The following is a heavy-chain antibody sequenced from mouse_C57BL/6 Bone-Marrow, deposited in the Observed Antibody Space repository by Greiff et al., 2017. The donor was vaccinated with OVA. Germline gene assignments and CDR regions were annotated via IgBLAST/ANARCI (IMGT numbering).Heavy chain of an antibody. Sequence: VKLQQSGAELVRPGTSVKMSCKASGYTFTNYWIGWAKQRPGHGLEWIGDIYPGGGYTNYNEKFKGKATLTADKSSSTAYMQFSSLTSEDSAIYYCARSGGDDWFAYWGQGTLVTVSA. CDR1: GYTFTNYW. CDR3: ARSGGDDWFAY. V-gene: IGHV1-63*01. D-gene: IGHD2-13*01. CDR2: IYPGGGYT. J-gene: IGHJ3*01.